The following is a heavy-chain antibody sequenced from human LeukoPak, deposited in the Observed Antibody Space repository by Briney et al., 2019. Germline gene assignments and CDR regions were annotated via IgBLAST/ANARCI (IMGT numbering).Heavy chain of an antibody. J-gene: IGHJ4*02. CDR2: ISSSSSYT. D-gene: IGHD3-9*01. CDR3: ARDRDLLTGNYSDY. V-gene: IGHV3-11*06. Sequence: NTGGSLRLSCAASGFTFSDYYMSWIRQAPGKGLEWVSYISSSSSYTNYADSVKGRFTISRDNAKNSLYLQMNSLRAEDTAVYYCARDRDLLTGNYSDYWGQGTLVTVSS. CDR1: GFTFSDYY.